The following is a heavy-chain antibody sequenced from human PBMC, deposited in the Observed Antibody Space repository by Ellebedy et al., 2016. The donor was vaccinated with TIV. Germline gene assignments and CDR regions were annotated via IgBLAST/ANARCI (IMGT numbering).Heavy chain of an antibody. CDR3: ARDPPGIATSGPYK. Sequence: GESLKISCAASGFTLSSSAMNCIRLAPGKGLEWVAYFSSSSSNIHYADSVMGRFTVSRDNAKNSLYLQMNSLRAEDTAVYYCARDPPGIATSGPYKWGQGTLVTVTS. D-gene: IGHD6-13*01. CDR1: GFTLSSSA. J-gene: IGHJ4*02. V-gene: IGHV3-48*04. CDR2: FSSSSSNI.